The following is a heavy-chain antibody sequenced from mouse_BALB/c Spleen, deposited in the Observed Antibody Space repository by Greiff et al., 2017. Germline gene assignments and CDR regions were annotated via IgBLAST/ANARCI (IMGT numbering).Heavy chain of an antibody. CDR1: GYTFTSYV. J-gene: IGHJ2*01. Sequence: EVKLVESGPELVKPGASVKMSCKASGYTFTSYVMHWVKQKPGQGLEWIGYINPYNDGTKYNEKFKGKATLTSDKSSSTAYMELSSLTSEDSAVYYCARSGGSSCFDYWGQGTTLTVSA. V-gene: IGHV1-14*01. CDR2: INPYNDGT. D-gene: IGHD1-1*01. CDR3: ARSGGSSCFDY.